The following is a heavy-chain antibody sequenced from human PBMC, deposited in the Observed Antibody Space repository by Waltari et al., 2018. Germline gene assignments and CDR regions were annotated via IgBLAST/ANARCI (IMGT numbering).Heavy chain of an antibody. CDR1: GFTFSRSW. Sequence: EVQLVESGVDLVQPGGSLRLSCSASGFTFSRSWMTWVRQAPGKGREWVGNIQQNGSEKWYADSVRGRFTISRDNAMNSLYLQMNSLRVEDTAVYYCARDLVATPPWGQGTLVTVSS. D-gene: IGHD2-21*02. J-gene: IGHJ5*02. CDR2: IQQNGSEK. V-gene: IGHV3-7*01. CDR3: ARDLVATPP.